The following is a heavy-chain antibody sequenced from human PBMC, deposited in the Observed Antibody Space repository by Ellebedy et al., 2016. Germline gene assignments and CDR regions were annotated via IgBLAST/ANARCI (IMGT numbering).Heavy chain of an antibody. J-gene: IGHJ4*02. CDR3: ARSRRYCSSTSCYEGLDY. CDR2: IYYSGST. D-gene: IGHD2-2*01. CDR1: GGSISSYY. V-gene: IGHV4-59*08. Sequence: SETLSLTCTVSGGSISSYYWSWIRQPPGKGLEWIGYIYYSGSTNYNPSLKSRVTISVDTSKNQFSLKLSSVTAADTAVYYCARSRRYCSSTSCYEGLDYWGQGTLVTVSS.